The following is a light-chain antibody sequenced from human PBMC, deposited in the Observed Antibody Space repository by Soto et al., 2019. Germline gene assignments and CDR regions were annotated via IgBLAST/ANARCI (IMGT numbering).Light chain of an antibody. V-gene: IGKV3-20*01. CDR3: QHYDGSPRT. CDR1: QSVKHDY. Sequence: ETVWTQFPATVSLSPGERATLYCRTGQSVKHDYLAWYQQKPGQAPRLLVYGIFNRATGVPARFSGSGSGTDFTLTISGLGPEDSAVYYCQHYDGSPRTFGQGTKVEIK. J-gene: IGKJ2*01. CDR2: GIF.